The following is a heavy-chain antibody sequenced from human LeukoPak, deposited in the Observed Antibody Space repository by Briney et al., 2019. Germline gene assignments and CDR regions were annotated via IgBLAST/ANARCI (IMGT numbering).Heavy chain of an antibody. Sequence: ASVKVSCKASGYTFTSYDINWVRQATGQGLEWMGWMNPNSGNTGYAQKFQGRVTITRNTSISTAYMELSSLRSEDTAVYYCARAKDIVVVPAASNWFDPWGQGTLVTVSS. CDR1: GYTFTSYD. V-gene: IGHV1-8*03. J-gene: IGHJ5*02. D-gene: IGHD2-2*01. CDR2: MNPNSGNT. CDR3: ARAKDIVVVPAASNWFDP.